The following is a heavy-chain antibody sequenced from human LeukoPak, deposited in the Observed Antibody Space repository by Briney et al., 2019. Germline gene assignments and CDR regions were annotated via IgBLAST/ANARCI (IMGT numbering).Heavy chain of an antibody. D-gene: IGHD1-14*01. CDR3: AKDPSGDYYYYGMDV. J-gene: IGHJ6*02. Sequence: PGGSLRLSCAASGFTFSSYAMSWVRQAPGRGLEWVSAISGSGGSTYYADSVKGRFTISRDNSKNTLYLQMNSLRAEDTAVYYSAKDPSGDYYYYGMDVWGQGTTVTVSS. CDR2: ISGSGGST. V-gene: IGHV3-23*01. CDR1: GFTFSSYA.